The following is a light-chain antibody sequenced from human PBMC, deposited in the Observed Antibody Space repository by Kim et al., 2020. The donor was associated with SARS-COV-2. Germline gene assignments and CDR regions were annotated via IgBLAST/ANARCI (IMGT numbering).Light chain of an antibody. J-gene: IGLJ2*01. Sequence: VSPGQTTSITCSGDKLGDKYVCWYQQKPGHSPVLVIYQDSKRPSGIPERFSGSNSGNTATLTISGTQAMDEADYYCQAWDSSTVVFGGGTKLTVL. CDR3: QAWDSSTVV. CDR2: QDS. V-gene: IGLV3-1*01. CDR1: KLGDKY.